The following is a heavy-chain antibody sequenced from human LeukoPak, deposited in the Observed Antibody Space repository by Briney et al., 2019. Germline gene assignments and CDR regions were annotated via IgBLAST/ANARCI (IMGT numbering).Heavy chain of an antibody. CDR2: IYYTGST. Sequence: SETLSLTCTVSGGSFNSYYWSWIRQPPGKGLEWIGYIYYTGSTNYNPSLKSRVTISVDTSKNQFSLKLSSVTAADTSVYYCARSPYSGEHSFDSWGQGTLVTVSS. CDR1: GGSFNSYY. V-gene: IGHV4-59*08. J-gene: IGHJ4*02. D-gene: IGHD3-10*01. CDR3: ARSPYSGEHSFDS.